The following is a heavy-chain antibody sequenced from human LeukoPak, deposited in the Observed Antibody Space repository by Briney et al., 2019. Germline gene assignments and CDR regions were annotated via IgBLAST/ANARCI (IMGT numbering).Heavy chain of an antibody. CDR2: MSPKSANT. J-gene: IGHJ6*03. CDR3: ARDRVRFGELFYYYMDV. CDR1: GYTFTSYD. V-gene: IGHV1-8*02. Sequence: ASVRVSCKASGYTFTSYDINWVRQAAGQGLEWMGWMSPKSANTGFAQKFQGRVTMTRDTSISTAYMELSRLRSDDTAVYYCARDRVRFGELFYYYMDVWGKGTTVTISS. D-gene: IGHD3-10*01.